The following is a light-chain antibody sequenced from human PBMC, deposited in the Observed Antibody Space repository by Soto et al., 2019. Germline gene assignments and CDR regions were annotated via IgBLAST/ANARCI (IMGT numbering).Light chain of an antibody. CDR3: QQYGSSPVT. CDR2: GSS. J-gene: IGKJ1*01. CDR1: QSVAGN. V-gene: IGKV3D-15*01. Sequence: EIGMTQSPATLSVSPGERATLSCRASQSVAGNVAWYQQKLGQAPRLLIYGSSTRAAGIPARFSGSGSGTEFTLAISRLEPEDFAVYYCQQYGSSPVTFGQGTKVDIK.